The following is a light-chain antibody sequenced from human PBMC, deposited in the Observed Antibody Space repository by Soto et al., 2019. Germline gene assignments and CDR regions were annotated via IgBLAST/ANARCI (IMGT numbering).Light chain of an antibody. V-gene: IGKV1-6*01. CDR2: AAS. CDR1: QGIRND. CDR3: LQDYSYPLT. J-gene: IGKJ4*01. Sequence: GSVTLTCRASQGIRNDLGWYQQKPGKAPKVLIYAASTLQSGVPSRFSGSGFGTDVTLTISSLQPDDFATYYCLQDYSYPLTFGGGTKVDIK.